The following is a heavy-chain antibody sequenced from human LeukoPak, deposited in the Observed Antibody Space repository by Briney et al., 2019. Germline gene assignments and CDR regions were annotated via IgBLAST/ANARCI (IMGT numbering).Heavy chain of an antibody. CDR1: GFTFSSYD. CDR3: ARARGRGSGYYRFDY. Sequence: GGSLRLSCAASGFTFSSYDMHWVRQATGKGLEWVSAIGTAGDTYYPGSVEGRFTISRENAKNSLYLQMNSLRAGDTAVYYCARARGRGSGYYRFDYWGQGTLVTVSS. CDR2: IGTAGDT. V-gene: IGHV3-13*01. D-gene: IGHD3-22*01. J-gene: IGHJ4*02.